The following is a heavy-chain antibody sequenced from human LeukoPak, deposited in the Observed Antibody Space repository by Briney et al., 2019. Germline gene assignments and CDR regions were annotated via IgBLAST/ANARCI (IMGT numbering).Heavy chain of an antibody. V-gene: IGHV3-33*08. CDR3: ARDKGKIAAATKYYFDY. J-gene: IGHJ4*02. CDR2: IWFDGSNK. CDR1: GFTFSRYI. D-gene: IGHD6-13*01. Sequence: TGTSLRLSCAASGFTFSRYIMHWVRQAPGKGLEWVALIWFDGSNKYYADSVKGRFTISRDNSKNTLYLQMNSLRAEDTAVYYCARDKGKIAAATKYYFDYWGQGTLVTVSS.